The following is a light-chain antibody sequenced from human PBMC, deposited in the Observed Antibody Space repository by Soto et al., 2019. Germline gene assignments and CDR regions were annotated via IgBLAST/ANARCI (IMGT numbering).Light chain of an antibody. CDR2: GAS. J-gene: IGKJ1*01. CDR3: QQYNNWPPMA. CDR1: QSVSSN. V-gene: IGKV3-15*01. Sequence: EIVMTQSPATLSVSPGERATLSCRASQSVSSNLAWYQQKPGQAPRLLIYGASTRATGIPARFSGSGSGTEFTLTISSRQSEDLAVYYCQQYNNWPPMAFGQGTKVEIK.